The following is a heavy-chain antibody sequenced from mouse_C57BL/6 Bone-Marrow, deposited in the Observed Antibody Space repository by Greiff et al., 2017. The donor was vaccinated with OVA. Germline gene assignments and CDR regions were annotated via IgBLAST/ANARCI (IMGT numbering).Heavy chain of an antibody. CDR2: IWSGGST. CDR3: ARLRDGSFYWYFDV. CDR1: GFSLTSYG. D-gene: IGHD1-1*01. V-gene: IGHV2-2*01. Sequence: QVQLQQSGPGLVQPSQSLSITCTVSGFSLTSYGVHWVRPSPGKGLEWLGVIWSGGSTDYNAAFISRLSISKDNSKSQVFFKMNSLQADDTAIYYCARLRDGSFYWYFDVWGTGTTVTVSS. J-gene: IGHJ1*03.